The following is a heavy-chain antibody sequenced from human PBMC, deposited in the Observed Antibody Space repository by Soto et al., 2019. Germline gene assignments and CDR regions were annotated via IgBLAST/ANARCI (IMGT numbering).Heavy chain of an antibody. Sequence: GGSLRLSCAASGFTFSSYAMSWVRQAPGKGLEWVSAISGSGGSTYYADSVKGRFTISRDNSKNTLYLQMNSLRAEDTAVYYCAKVHCSSTSCHLPDAFDIWGQGTMVTVSS. CDR2: ISGSGGST. CDR3: AKVHCSSTSCHLPDAFDI. V-gene: IGHV3-23*01. CDR1: GFTFSSYA. D-gene: IGHD2-2*01. J-gene: IGHJ3*02.